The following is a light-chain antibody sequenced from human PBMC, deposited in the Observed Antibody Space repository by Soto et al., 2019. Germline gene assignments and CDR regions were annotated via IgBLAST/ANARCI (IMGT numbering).Light chain of an antibody. CDR3: QHCGNSRYT. CDR1: QSVRTSE. J-gene: IGKJ2*01. Sequence: EVVLTQSPGTLSLSPGERATLSCRASQSVRTSEVTWYQHQPGQAPRLLIYGAFNRATDIPDRFSGSGSGTDFTLTISRLEAEDFAVYYCQHCGNSRYTFGQGTRLEIK. V-gene: IGKV3-20*01. CDR2: GAF.